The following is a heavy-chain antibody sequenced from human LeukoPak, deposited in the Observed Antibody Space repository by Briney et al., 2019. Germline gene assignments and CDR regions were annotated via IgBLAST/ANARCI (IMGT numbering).Heavy chain of an antibody. CDR3: ARGPYGDYGQGFDY. CDR1: GFTFSSYE. CDR2: ISSSDSTI. J-gene: IGHJ4*02. D-gene: IGHD4-17*01. Sequence: GGSLGLSCAASGFTFSSYEMNWVRQAPGKGLEWVSYISSSDSTIYYADSVKGRFTISRDNAKNSLYLQMNSLRAEDTAVYYCARGPYGDYGQGFDYWGQGTLVTVSS. V-gene: IGHV3-48*03.